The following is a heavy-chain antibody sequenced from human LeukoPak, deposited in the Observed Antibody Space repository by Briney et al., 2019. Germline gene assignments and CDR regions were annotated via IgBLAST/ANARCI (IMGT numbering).Heavy chain of an antibody. CDR1: GFTFSSYA. D-gene: IGHD3-10*01. J-gene: IGHJ4*02. CDR3: AKTKVPNYYGSGSYVDY. Sequence: GGSLRLSCAASGFTFSSYAMTWVRQPPGKGLEWVSAISGGGGSTYYADSVKGRFTISRDNSKNTLYLQMNSLRAEDTAMYYCAKTKVPNYYGSGSYVDYWGQGTLVTVSS. V-gene: IGHV3-23*01. CDR2: ISGGGGST.